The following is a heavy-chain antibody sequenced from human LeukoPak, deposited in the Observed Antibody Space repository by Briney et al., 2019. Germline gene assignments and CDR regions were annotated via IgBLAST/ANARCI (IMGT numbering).Heavy chain of an antibody. CDR1: GYTLTNQG. D-gene: IGHD2-15*01. Sequence: ASVKVSCKASGYTLTNQGISWVRQAPGQGLEWLGWISVNNGNTQYAQSLQGRVIMTTDTSTSTAYMELRSLRSDDTAVYHCARDAISWTSDIYYYYGMDVWGQGTTVTVSS. V-gene: IGHV1-18*01. J-gene: IGHJ6*02. CDR3: ARDAISWTSDIYYYYGMDV. CDR2: ISVNNGNT.